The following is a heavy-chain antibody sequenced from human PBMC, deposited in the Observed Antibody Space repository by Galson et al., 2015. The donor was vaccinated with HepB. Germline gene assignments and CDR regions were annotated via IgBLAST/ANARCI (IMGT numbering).Heavy chain of an antibody. CDR1: GFTFSSYG. Sequence: SLRLSCAASGFTFSSYGMHWVRQAPGKGLEWVAVISYDGSNKYYADSVKGRFTISRDNSKNTLYQQMNSLRAEDTAVYYCAKEPRLPTYYDFWSWGFDPWGQGTLVTVSS. V-gene: IGHV3-30*18. J-gene: IGHJ5*02. CDR2: ISYDGSNK. D-gene: IGHD3-3*01. CDR3: AKEPRLPTYYDFWSWGFDP.